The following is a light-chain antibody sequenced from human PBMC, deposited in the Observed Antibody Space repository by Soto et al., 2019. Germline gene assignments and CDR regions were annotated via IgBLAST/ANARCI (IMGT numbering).Light chain of an antibody. CDR1: QAIDSW. J-gene: IGKJ5*01. Sequence: DIQMTQSPSSVSASVGDRVTITCRASQAIDSWLAWYQQKPGEAPKLLIFTGSLLHSGVPPRFSGSGSGTDFTLTISSLQPEDFAVYYCQQRSNWPPKITFGQGTRLEIK. CDR3: QQRSNWPPKIT. CDR2: TGS. V-gene: IGKV1-12*01.